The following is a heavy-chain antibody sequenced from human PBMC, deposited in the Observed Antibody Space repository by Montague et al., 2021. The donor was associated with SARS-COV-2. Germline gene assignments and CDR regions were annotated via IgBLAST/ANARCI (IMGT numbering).Heavy chain of an antibody. CDR1: GFTFSSYS. CDR3: ARGRSYCSSTSSRGCYYYGMDV. D-gene: IGHD2-2*01. CDR2: ISSSSSYI. V-gene: IGHV3-21*01. Sequence: SLRLSCAASGFTFSSYSMNWVRQAPGKGLEWVSSISSSSSYIYYADSVKGRFTISRDNAKNSLYLQMNSLRAEDTAVYYCARGRSYCSSTSSRGCYYYGMDVWGQGATVTDSS. J-gene: IGHJ6*02.